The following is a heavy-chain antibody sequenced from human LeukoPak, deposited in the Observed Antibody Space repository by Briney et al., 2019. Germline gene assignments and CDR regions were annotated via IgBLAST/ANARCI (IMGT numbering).Heavy chain of an antibody. CDR2: IYYSGST. D-gene: IGHD3/OR15-3a*01. V-gene: IGHV4-39*01. CDR1: GCSISSSSYY. J-gene: IGHJ4*02. Sequence: PSETLSLTCTVSGCSISSSSYYWGWIRQPPGKGLEWIGSIYYSGSTYYNPSLKSRVTISVDTSKNQFSLKLSSVTAADTGVYYCARHRDYYFDYWGQGTLVTVSS. CDR3: ARHRDYYFDY.